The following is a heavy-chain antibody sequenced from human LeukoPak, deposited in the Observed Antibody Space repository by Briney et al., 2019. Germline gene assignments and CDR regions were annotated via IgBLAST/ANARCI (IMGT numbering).Heavy chain of an antibody. Sequence: SETLSLTCTVSGGSISSSSYYWGWIRQRPGKGLEWIGSIYYSGSTYYNPSLKSRVTISVDTSKNQFSLKLSSVTAADTAVYYCARLRDWFDPWGQGTLVTVSS. CDR2: IYYSGST. CDR3: ARLRDWFDP. CDR1: GGSISSSSYY. J-gene: IGHJ5*02. V-gene: IGHV4-39*01.